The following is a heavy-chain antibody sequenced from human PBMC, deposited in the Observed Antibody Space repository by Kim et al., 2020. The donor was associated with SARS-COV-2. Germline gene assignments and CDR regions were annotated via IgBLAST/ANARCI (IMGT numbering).Heavy chain of an antibody. V-gene: IGHV4-38-2*02. CDR1: GYSISSGYY. J-gene: IGHJ3*02. D-gene: IGHD3-9*01. Sequence: SETLSLTCTVSGYSISSGYYWGWIRQPPGKGLEWIGSIYHSGSTYYNPSLKSRVTISVDTSKNQFSPKLSSVTAADTAVYYCARASSRGITIFSALDAFDIWGQGTMVTVSS. CDR2: IYHSGST. CDR3: ARASSRGITIFSALDAFDI.